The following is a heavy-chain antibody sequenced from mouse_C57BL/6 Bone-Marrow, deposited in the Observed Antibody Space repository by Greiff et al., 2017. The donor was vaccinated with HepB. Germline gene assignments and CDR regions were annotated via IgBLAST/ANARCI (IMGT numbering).Heavy chain of an antibody. V-gene: IGHV1-50*01. CDR1: GYTFTSYW. D-gene: IGHD3-1*01. Sequence: VKLQQPGAELVKPGASVKLSCKASGYTFTSYWMQWVKQRPGQGLEWIGEIDPSDSYTNYNQKFKGKATLTVDTSSSTAYMQLSSLTSEDSAVYYCARRGLFLDYWGQGTSVTVSS. CDR3: ARRGLFLDY. CDR2: IDPSDSYT. J-gene: IGHJ4*01.